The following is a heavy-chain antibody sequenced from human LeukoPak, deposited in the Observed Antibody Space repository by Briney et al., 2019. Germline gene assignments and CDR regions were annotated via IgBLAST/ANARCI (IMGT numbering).Heavy chain of an antibody. CDR2: IKYDGSEK. J-gene: IGHJ2*01. CDR3: ARGGNHGDYWYFDL. D-gene: IGHD4-17*01. Sequence: GGSLRLSCAASGFSFSTTWMTWVRQAPGKGLEWVANIKYDGSEKYYADSLKGRFTLSRDNARNSLYLQMNSLRAEDTAVYYCARGGNHGDYWYFDLWGRGTLVTVSS. CDR1: GFSFSTTW. V-gene: IGHV3-7*01.